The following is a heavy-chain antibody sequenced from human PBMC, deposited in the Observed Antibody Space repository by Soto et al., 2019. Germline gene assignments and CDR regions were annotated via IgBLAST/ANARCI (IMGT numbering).Heavy chain of an antibody. CDR1: GGSINSGGYC. D-gene: IGHD5-18*01. CDR3: SRGILV. J-gene: IGHJ4*02. CDR2: ISYGGRT. Sequence: QVQLQESGPGLVKPSQTLSLTCTVSGGSINSGGYCWSWIRQHPGKGLDWIGCISYGGRTSYNPSLKSRGTIPGDTSKNQFSLKLTSVTAADTAVYYCSRGILVWGQGALITVSS. V-gene: IGHV4-31*03.